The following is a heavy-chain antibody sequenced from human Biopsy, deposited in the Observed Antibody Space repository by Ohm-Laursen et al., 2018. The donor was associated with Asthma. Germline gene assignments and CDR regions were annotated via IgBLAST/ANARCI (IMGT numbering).Heavy chain of an antibody. CDR1: GFAVSRDH. D-gene: IGHD3-16*01. J-gene: IGHJ4*02. V-gene: IGHV3-53*01. CDR2: IYSGGTS. CDR3: ARGGSSNWSHYYFDY. Sequence: SLRLSCAASGFAVSRDHMFWVRQAPGKGLEWVSVIYSGGTSHTADSVRGRFTISRDYYKNTLYLQMHSLRAEDTAVYYCARGGSSNWSHYYFDYWGQGTLVTASS.